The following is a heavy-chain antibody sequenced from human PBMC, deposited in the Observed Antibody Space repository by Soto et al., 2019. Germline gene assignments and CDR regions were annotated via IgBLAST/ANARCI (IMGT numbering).Heavy chain of an antibody. J-gene: IGHJ5*02. CDR2: IYYSGST. Sequence: PSETLSLTCTVFGGSISSSNYYWGWIRQPPGKGLEWIGSIYYSGSTYYNPSLKSRVTISVDTSKNQFSLKLSSVTAADTAVYYCATQEVGGSYVYTFDPWGQGTLVTVSS. D-gene: IGHD1-26*01. CDR1: GGSISSSNYY. CDR3: ATQEVGGSYVYTFDP. V-gene: IGHV4-39*01.